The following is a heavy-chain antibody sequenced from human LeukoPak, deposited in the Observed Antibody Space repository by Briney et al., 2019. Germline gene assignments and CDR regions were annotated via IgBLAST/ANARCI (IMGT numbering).Heavy chain of an antibody. V-gene: IGHV4-39*01. CDR3: ASMSRGVILGPNYYSYYMDV. J-gene: IGHJ6*03. D-gene: IGHD3-10*01. CDR2: IYYSGTT. Sequence: PSETLSLTCSVSGGSMSSPSFYWAWLRPPPGKGLEWIGNIYYSGTTYDNPSLQSRTTISVDTSKNQFSLELTSVTAADKAVYYCASMSRGVILGPNYYSYYMDVWGKGATVIVSS. CDR1: GGSMSSPSFY.